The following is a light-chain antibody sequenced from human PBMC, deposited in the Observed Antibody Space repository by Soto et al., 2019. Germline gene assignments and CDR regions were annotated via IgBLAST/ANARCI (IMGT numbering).Light chain of an antibody. V-gene: IGKV1-9*01. CDR2: GAS. CDR1: QGVSNY. J-gene: IGKJ4*01. Sequence: DIQLTQSPSFLSASVGERVTITCRASQGVSNYLAWCQQKPGKAPNLLIYGASTLQSGVPSRFSGSGSGTEFTLTISSLQPEDFATYYCQQYGSSITFGGGTKVEIK. CDR3: QQYGSSIT.